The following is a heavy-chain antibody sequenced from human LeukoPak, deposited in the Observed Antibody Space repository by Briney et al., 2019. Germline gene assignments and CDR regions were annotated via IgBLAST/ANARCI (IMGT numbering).Heavy chain of an antibody. CDR1: GDSISSGGYY. J-gene: IGHJ4*02. V-gene: IGHV4-31*03. CDR3: ASSYYYGSGSSFDY. Sequence: SSETLSLTCTVSGDSISSGGYYWSWIRQHPGKGLEWIGYIYYSGSTYYNPSLKSRVTISVDTSKNQLSLKLSSVTAADTAVYYCASSYYYGSGSSFDYWGQGTLVTVSS. CDR2: IYYSGST. D-gene: IGHD3-10*01.